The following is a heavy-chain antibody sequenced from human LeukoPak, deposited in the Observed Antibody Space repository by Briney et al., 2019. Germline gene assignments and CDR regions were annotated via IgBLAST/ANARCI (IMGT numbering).Heavy chain of an antibody. V-gene: IGHV3-72*01. J-gene: IGHJ4*02. Sequence: GGSLRLSCGASGFISSDHYMDWVRQAPGKGLEWVGRIRNKANSYITEYAASVRGRFTISRDDSKNSLYLQMNSLRAEDTAVYYCARAAAAAFDYWGQGTLVTVSS. D-gene: IGHD6-13*01. CDR1: GFISSDHY. CDR2: IRNKANSYIT. CDR3: ARAAAAAFDY.